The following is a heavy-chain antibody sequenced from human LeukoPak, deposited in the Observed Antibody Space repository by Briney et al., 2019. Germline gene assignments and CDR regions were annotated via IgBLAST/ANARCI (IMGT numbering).Heavy chain of an antibody. CDR1: GGSFSGYY. J-gene: IGHJ6*02. Sequence: PSETLPLTCAVYGGSFSGYYWSWIRQPPGKGLEWIGEINHSGSTNYNPSLKSRVTISVDTSKNQFSLKLSSVTAADTAVYYCARGRSVVGYCSSTSCYAPGYYYYGMDVWGQGTTVTVSS. CDR2: INHSGST. CDR3: ARGRSVVGYCSSTSCYAPGYYYYGMDV. D-gene: IGHD2-2*01. V-gene: IGHV4-34*01.